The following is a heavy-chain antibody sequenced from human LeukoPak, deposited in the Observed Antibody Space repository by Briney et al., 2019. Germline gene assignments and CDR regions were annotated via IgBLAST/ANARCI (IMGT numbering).Heavy chain of an antibody. CDR2: MNPNSRGT. CDR3: ARLQGPADAFDI. CDR1: GYAFTGYY. J-gene: IGHJ3*02. Sequence: ASVKVSCKASGYAFTGYYLHWVRQAPGQGLEWMGWMNPNSRGTSHAQKFQGRVTMTSDTSISTAYMELSRLRSDDTAVYYCARLQGPADAFDIWGQGTMFSVSS. V-gene: IGHV1-2*02.